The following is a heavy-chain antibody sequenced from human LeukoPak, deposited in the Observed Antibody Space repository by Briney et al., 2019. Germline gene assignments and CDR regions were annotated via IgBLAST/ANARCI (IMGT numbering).Heavy chain of an antibody. V-gene: IGHV4-59*01. CDR3: ARGGVTTIAQYDY. J-gene: IGHJ4*02. CDR1: GGSIISYF. Sequence: SETLSLTCTVSGGSIISYFWSWIRQPPGKGPEWIGYIFDSGTTNYNPSTNYNPSLKSRVTVSLDTSKNHFSLRLSSVTAADTAVYFCARGGVTTIAQYDYWGQGILVTVSS. CDR2: IFDSGTTNYNPST. D-gene: IGHD5-12*01.